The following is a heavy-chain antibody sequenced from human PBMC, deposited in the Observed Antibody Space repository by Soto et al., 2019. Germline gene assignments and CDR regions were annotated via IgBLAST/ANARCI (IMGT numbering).Heavy chain of an antibody. Sequence: QVQLQESGPGLVKPSETLSLTCTVSGDSISNYYWSWIRQPPGKGLEWIGYIYYSGSTNYNPSLKSPVTLSVDTSKNQLSLKLSSVTAADTAVYYCARHLWVGSSWYLGAFDIWGQGTMVTVSS. CDR3: ARHLWVGSSWYLGAFDI. D-gene: IGHD6-13*01. CDR1: GDSISNYY. V-gene: IGHV4-59*08. J-gene: IGHJ3*02. CDR2: IYYSGST.